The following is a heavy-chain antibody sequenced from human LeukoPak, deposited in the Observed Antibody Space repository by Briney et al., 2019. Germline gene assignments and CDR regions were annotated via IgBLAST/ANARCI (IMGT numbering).Heavy chain of an antibody. CDR1: GFTFSSYA. CDR2: ISGSGGST. V-gene: IGHV3-23*01. Sequence: GGSLRLSCAASGFTFSSYAMSWVRQAPGKGLEWVSAISGSGGSTYYADSVKGRFTISRDKSKNTLYLQMNSLRAEDTAVYYCARAYDILTGYLAYYFDYWGQGTLVTVSS. CDR3: ARAYDILTGYLAYYFDY. D-gene: IGHD3-9*01. J-gene: IGHJ4*02.